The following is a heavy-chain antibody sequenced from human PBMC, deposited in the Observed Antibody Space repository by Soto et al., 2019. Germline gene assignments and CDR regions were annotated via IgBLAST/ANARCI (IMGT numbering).Heavy chain of an antibody. Sequence: PGGSLRLSCAASGFTFSSYSMNWVRQAPGKGLEWVSYISSSSSTIYYADSVKGRFTISRDNAKNTLYLQLNSLSAEDTAVYFCARGWTSWYWGGYWGQGTLVTVS. CDR2: ISSSSSTI. V-gene: IGHV3-48*01. CDR3: ARGWTSWYWGGY. CDR1: GFTFSSYS. J-gene: IGHJ4*02. D-gene: IGHD6-13*01.